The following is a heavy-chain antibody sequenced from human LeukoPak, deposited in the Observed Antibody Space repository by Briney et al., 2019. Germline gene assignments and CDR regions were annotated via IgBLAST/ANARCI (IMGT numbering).Heavy chain of an antibody. CDR2: INHSGST. Sequence: SETLSLTCAVYGGSFSGYYWSWIRQPPGKGLEWIGEINHSGSTNYNPSLKSRVTISVDTSKNQFSLKLSSVTAADTAVYYCAGMTTVVTPFDYWGQGTLVTVSS. CDR1: GGSFSGYY. CDR3: AGMTTVVTPFDY. V-gene: IGHV4-34*01. D-gene: IGHD4-23*01. J-gene: IGHJ4*02.